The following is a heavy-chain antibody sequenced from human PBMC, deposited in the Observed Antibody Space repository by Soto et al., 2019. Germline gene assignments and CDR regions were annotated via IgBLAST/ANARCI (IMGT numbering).Heavy chain of an antibody. CDR3: ARDVPDIVLMVYATPGMDV. Sequence: GASVKVSCKASGYTFTGYYMHWVRQAPGQGLEWMGWINPNSGGTNYAQKFQGRVTMTRDTSISTAYMELSRLRSDDTAVYYCARDVPDIVLMVYATPGMDVWGQGTTVTVSS. CDR2: INPNSGGT. V-gene: IGHV1-2*02. D-gene: IGHD2-8*01. J-gene: IGHJ6*02. CDR1: GYTFTGYY.